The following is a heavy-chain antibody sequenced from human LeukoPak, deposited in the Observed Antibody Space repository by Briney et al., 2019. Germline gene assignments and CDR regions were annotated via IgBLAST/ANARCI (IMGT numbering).Heavy chain of an antibody. CDR1: GFTFSNYW. Sequence: GGSLRLSCAASGFTFSNYWMHWVRQVPGKGLVWVSCINDDGSATFYADSVKGRFTISRDNAKNTLFLQMNSLRAEDTAVYYCAKDHGSSWATFDYWGQGTLVTVSS. CDR3: AKDHGSSWATFDY. CDR2: INDDGSAT. D-gene: IGHD6-13*01. V-gene: IGHV3-74*01. J-gene: IGHJ4*02.